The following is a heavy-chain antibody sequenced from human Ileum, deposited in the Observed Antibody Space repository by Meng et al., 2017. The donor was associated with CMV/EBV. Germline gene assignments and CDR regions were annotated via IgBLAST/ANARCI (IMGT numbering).Heavy chain of an antibody. D-gene: IGHD5-12*01. V-gene: IGHV4-39*07. Sequence: SETLSLTCTVSGGSINNNNYYWGWIRQPPGKGLEWIGSMYHGGNSYSNPSLESRVTMSIDTSGNQFSLRLTSVTAADTALYYCARDPGFRSGYGTLDDWGQGTLVTVSS. J-gene: IGHJ4*02. CDR3: ARDPGFRSGYGTLDD. CDR1: GGSINNNNYY. CDR2: MYHGGNS.